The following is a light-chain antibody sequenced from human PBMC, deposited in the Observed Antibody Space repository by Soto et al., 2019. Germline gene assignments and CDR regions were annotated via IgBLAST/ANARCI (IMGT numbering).Light chain of an antibody. V-gene: IGKV1-39*01. J-gene: IGKJ1*01. CDR3: QQSYSTPWT. Sequence: TQSPGTLSLSPGERATLSCRASQNLTNYLNWYQQKPGKAPKLLIYTASTLQSGVPSRFSGRGSGTDFTLTISSLQPEDFATYSCQQSYSTPWTFGQGTKVEIK. CDR2: TAS. CDR1: QNLTNY.